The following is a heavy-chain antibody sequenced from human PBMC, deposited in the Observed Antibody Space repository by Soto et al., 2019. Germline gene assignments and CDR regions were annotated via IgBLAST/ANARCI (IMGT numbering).Heavy chain of an antibody. D-gene: IGHD3-10*01. CDR3: AKDWDGYYYGSGSYVDY. J-gene: IGHJ4*02. Sequence: GGSLRLSCAASGFTFDDYAMHWVRQAPGKGLEWVSGISWNSGSIGYADSVKGRFTISRDKAKNSLYLQMNSLGAEDTALYYCAKDWDGYYYGSGSYVDYWGQGTLVTVSS. V-gene: IGHV3-9*01. CDR2: ISWNSGSI. CDR1: GFTFDDYA.